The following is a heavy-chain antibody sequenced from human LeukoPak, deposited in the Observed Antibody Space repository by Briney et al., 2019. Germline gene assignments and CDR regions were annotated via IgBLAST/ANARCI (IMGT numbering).Heavy chain of an antibody. V-gene: IGHV3-48*04. J-gene: IGHJ4*02. CDR1: GFTFSNYR. CDR2: ISTGSSTI. D-gene: IGHD6-13*01. Sequence: PGGSLRLSCVASGFTFSNYRMNWVRQAPGKGLEWVSYISTGSSTIYYADSVKGRFTISRDNAKNSLYLQMNSLRADDTAVYYCARDLAAGIYWGQGTLVTVSS. CDR3: ARDLAAGIY.